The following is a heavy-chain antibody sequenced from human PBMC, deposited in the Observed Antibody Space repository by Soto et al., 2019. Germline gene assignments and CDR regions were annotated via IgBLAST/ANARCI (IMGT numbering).Heavy chain of an antibody. D-gene: IGHD3-22*01. CDR1: GFTVSSNY. CDR3: ARGWRYYYDSSGYDGPGSGDYDY. V-gene: IGHV3-53*01. CDR2: IYSGGST. J-gene: IGHJ4*02. Sequence: GGSLRLSCAASGFTVSSNYMSWVRQAPGKGLEWVSVIYSGGSTYYADSVKGRFTISRDNSKNTLYLQMNSLRAEDTAVYYCARGWRYYYDSSGYDGPGSGDYDYWGQGTLVTVSS.